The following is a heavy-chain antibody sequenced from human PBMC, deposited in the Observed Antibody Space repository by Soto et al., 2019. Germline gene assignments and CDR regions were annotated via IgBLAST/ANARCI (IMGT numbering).Heavy chain of an antibody. CDR1: GFTFSSYG. Sequence: GGSLRLSCAASGFTFSSYGMHWVRQAPGKGLEWVAVISYDGSNKYYADSVKGRFTISRDNSKNTLYLQMNSLRAEDTAVYYCAKDDYYDFWSGYIPGMDVWGKGTTVTVSS. CDR2: ISYDGSNK. J-gene: IGHJ6*03. V-gene: IGHV3-30*18. D-gene: IGHD3-3*01. CDR3: AKDDYYDFWSGYIPGMDV.